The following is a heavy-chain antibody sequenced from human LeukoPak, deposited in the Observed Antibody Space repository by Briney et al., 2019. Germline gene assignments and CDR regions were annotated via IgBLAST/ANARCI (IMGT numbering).Heavy chain of an antibody. Sequence: GGSLSLSCAASGFTFSGYWWSWVAQPPGKGLKGLANIKQDGSEAYYVDSVRGRFTISRDNAKNSLYLQMNSLRAEDTAVYYCARAQKRGPYYFDYWGQGTLVTVSS. CDR2: IKQDGSEA. CDR1: GFTFSGYW. V-gene: IGHV3-7*05. D-gene: IGHD5-24*01. CDR3: ARAQKRGPYYFDY. J-gene: IGHJ4*02.